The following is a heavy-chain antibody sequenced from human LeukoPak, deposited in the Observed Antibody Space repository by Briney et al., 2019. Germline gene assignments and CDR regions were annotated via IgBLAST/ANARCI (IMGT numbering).Heavy chain of an antibody. Sequence: PGGSLRLSCAASGFTFSSYSMNWVRQAPGKGLEWVSSISSSSSYIYYADSVKGRFTISRDNAKNSLYLQMNSLRAEDTAVYYCARGSIKELPGAFDIWGQGTMVTVSS. J-gene: IGHJ3*02. D-gene: IGHD1-26*01. CDR2: ISSSSSYI. V-gene: IGHV3-21*04. CDR1: GFTFSSYS. CDR3: ARGSIKELPGAFDI.